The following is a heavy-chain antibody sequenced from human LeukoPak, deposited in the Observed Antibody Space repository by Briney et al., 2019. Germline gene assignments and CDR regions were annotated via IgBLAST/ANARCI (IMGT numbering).Heavy chain of an antibody. V-gene: IGHV4-61*09. D-gene: IGHD3-10*01. CDR1: GVSISSGSYD. CDR3: TKGRGI. CDR2: IYTSGSI. J-gene: IGHJ4*02. Sequence: SETLSLTCTVSGVSISSGSYDWYWIRQPAGKGLEWIGHIYTSGSIDYNPSLKSRVTISVATSKNQFSLKLTSVTAADTAIYYCTKGRGIWGQGTLVTVSS.